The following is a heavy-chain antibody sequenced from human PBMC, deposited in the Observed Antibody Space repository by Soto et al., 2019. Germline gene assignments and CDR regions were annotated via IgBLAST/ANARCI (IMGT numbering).Heavy chain of an antibody. CDR2: TYYRSKWYN. CDR3: ARGSWDDVSGHYYMDV. Sequence: PSQTLSLTCAISGDSVSSNSAAWNWIRQSPSRGLEWLGRTYYRSKWYNDYAVSVKSRITINPDTSNNQFSLQLNSVTPEDTAVYYCARGSWDDVSGHYYMDVWDKGTTVTVSS. V-gene: IGHV6-1*01. J-gene: IGHJ6*03. CDR1: GDSVSSNSAA. D-gene: IGHD1-1*01.